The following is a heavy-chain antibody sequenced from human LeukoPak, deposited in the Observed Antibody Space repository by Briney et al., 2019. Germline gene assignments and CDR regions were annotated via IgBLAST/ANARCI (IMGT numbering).Heavy chain of an antibody. Sequence: PGGSLRLSCAASGFTFSSYAMSWVRQAPGKGLEWVSAISGSGGSTYYADSAKGRFTISRDNSKNTLYLQMNSLRAEDTAVYYCAKGYCSSTSCYVFDYWGQGTLVTVSS. CDR2: ISGSGGST. CDR3: AKGYCSSTSCYVFDY. D-gene: IGHD2-2*01. V-gene: IGHV3-23*01. J-gene: IGHJ4*02. CDR1: GFTFSSYA.